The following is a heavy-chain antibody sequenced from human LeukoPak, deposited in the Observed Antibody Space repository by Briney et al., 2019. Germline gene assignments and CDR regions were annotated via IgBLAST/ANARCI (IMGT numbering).Heavy chain of an antibody. V-gene: IGHV4-34*01. CDR2: INHSGST. Sequence: SETLSLTCAVYGGSFSGYYWSWIRQPPGKGLEWIGEINHSGSTNYNPSLKSRVTISVDTSKNQFSLKLSSVTAADTAVYYCARGAASFQSSSWYAGLRWFDPGGQGTLVPVS. CDR3: ARGAASFQSSSWYAGLRWFDP. J-gene: IGHJ5*02. D-gene: IGHD6-13*01. CDR1: GGSFSGYY.